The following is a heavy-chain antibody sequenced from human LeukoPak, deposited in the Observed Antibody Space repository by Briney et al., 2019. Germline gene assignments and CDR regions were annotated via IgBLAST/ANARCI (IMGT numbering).Heavy chain of an antibody. CDR2: ISGGSGTT. CDR1: GFTFSSYA. D-gene: IGHD1-26*01. V-gene: IGHV3-23*01. J-gene: IGHJ4*02. Sequence: GGSLRLSCAASGFTFSSYALTWVRQAPGEGLQWVSTISGGSGTTYYADSVKGRFTISRDNSKNTLYLQMNSLGGEDTAEYYCAKDLPSNIVGASYYFDYWGQGILVTVSS. CDR3: AKDLPSNIVGASYYFDY.